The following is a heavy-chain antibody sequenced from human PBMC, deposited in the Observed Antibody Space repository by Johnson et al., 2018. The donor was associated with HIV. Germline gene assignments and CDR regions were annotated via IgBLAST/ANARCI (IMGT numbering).Heavy chain of an antibody. D-gene: IGHD1-26*01. J-gene: IGHJ3*02. Sequence: QVQLVESGGGWIQPGGSLRLSCAASGFSFSDSWMSWVRQAPGKGLEWISYISSSGTAIYYADSVKGRVTISRDNAKNSLYLQMNILSAEDTAVYYCARDRSDIVAFDIWGQGTMVTVSS. CDR3: ARDRSDIVAFDI. V-gene: IGHV3-11*04. CDR1: GFSFSDSW. CDR2: ISSSGTAI.